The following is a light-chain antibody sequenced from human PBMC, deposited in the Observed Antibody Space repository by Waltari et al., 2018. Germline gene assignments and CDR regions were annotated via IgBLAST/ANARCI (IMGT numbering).Light chain of an antibody. Sequence: QSALTQPASVPGSLGQSITISCTGTYSDVGRYNYVSGYQQHPGKAPKLVIFDVSNRPSGVSNRFSGSKSGNTASLSISGLQAEDEADYYCCSYTDRSTYVFGTGTKVTVL. J-gene: IGLJ1*01. CDR3: CSYTDRSTYV. CDR2: DVS. V-gene: IGLV2-14*03. CDR1: YSDVGRYNY.